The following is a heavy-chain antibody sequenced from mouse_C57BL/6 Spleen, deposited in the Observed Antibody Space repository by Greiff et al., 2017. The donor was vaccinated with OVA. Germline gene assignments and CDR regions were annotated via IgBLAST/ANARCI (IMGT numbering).Heavy chain of an antibody. J-gene: IGHJ3*01. CDR1: GYTFTSYG. D-gene: IGHD2-4*01. V-gene: IGHV1-81*01. CDR2: IYPRSGNT. CDR3: VFYDYDKDWFAY. Sequence: QVQLQQSGAELARPGASVKLSCKASGYTFTSYGISWVKQRTGQGLEWIGEIYPRSGNTYYNEKFKGKATLTADKSSSTAYMELRSLTSEDSAVYFCVFYDYDKDWFAYWGQGTLVTVSA.